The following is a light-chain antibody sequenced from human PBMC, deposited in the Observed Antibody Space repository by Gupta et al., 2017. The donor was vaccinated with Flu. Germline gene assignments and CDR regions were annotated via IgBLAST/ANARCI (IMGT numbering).Light chain of an antibody. CDR3: QVWDRSTAQ. Sequence: SYELTQPLSMSVALGPTARLPCGGNNIGSKNVHWYQQKPGQAPMVVIYGDTNRPSGIPERFSGSNSGNAATRSISRAQAGDEAEYYCQVWDRSTAQFGGGTKLTVL. J-gene: IGLJ3*02. CDR2: GDT. V-gene: IGLV3-9*01. CDR1: NIGSKN.